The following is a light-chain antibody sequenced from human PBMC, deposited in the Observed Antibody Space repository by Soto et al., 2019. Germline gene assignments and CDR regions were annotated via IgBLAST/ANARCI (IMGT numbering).Light chain of an antibody. CDR3: SSYTSSSTPCV. V-gene: IGLV2-14*01. Sequence: QSALTQPASVSGSPGQSITISCTGTSSDFGGYNYVSWYQQHPGKAPKLMIFEVNNRPSGVSNRFSGSKSGNTASLTISGLQAEDEADYYCSSYTSSSTPCVFGGGTKVTVL. CDR2: EVN. CDR1: SSDFGGYNY. J-gene: IGLJ2*01.